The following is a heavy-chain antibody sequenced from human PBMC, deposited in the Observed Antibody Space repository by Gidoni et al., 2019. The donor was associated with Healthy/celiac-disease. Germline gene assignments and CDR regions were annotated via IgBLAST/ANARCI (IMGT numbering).Heavy chain of an antibody. V-gene: IGHV3-23*01. Sequence: EVQLLESGGGLVQPGGSLRLSCAASGFTFSSYALSWVRQAPGKGLEWVSAISGSGGRTYYADSVKGRFTISRDNSKNTLYLQMNSLRAEDTAVYYGAKESYGVVRGVTDYWGQGTLVTVSS. J-gene: IGHJ4*02. D-gene: IGHD3-10*01. CDR2: ISGSGGRT. CDR3: AKESYGVVRGVTDY. CDR1: GFTFSSYA.